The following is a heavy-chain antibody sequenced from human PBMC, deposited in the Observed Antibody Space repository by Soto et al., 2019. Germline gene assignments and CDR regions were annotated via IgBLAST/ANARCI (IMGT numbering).Heavy chain of an antibody. Sequence: QITLKESGPTLVKPTQTLTLTCTFSGFSLSTSGVGVGWIRQPPGKALEWLALIYWDDDKRYRPSLKSRLTITKDTSKNQVVLTMTNMDPVDTATYYCAHQGLWFFFDYWGQGTLVTVSS. CDR1: GFSLSTSGVG. CDR2: IYWDDDK. CDR3: AHQGLWFFFDY. V-gene: IGHV2-5*02. J-gene: IGHJ4*02. D-gene: IGHD5-18*01.